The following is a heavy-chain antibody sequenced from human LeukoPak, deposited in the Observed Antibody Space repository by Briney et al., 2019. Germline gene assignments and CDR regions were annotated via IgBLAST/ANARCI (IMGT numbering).Heavy chain of an antibody. D-gene: IGHD4-17*01. CDR1: GFTFSSYS. V-gene: IGHV3-21*01. Sequence: GGSLRLSCAASGFTFSSYSMNWVRQAPGKGLEWVSSISSSSSIIYYADSGKGRFTISRDNANNSLYLQMNSLRAEDTAVYYCARGLYGDFDYWGQGTLVTDSS. CDR3: ARGLYGDFDY. J-gene: IGHJ4*02. CDR2: ISSSSSII.